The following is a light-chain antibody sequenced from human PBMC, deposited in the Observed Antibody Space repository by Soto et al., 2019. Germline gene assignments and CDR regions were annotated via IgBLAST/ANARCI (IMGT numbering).Light chain of an antibody. Sequence: DIQMTQSPSSLSASVGDRVTITCRASQSIGINLNWYHQRPGKAPNLLIFAASSLQTGVPSRFSGSGSGTDFTLTISGLQPDDSAIYYCQQSYSTPLSFGGGTKVEIK. V-gene: IGKV1-39*01. J-gene: IGKJ4*01. CDR1: QSIGIN. CDR3: QQSYSTPLS. CDR2: AAS.